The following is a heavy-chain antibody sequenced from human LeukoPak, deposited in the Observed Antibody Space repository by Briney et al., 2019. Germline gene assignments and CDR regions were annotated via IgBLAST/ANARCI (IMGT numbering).Heavy chain of an antibody. D-gene: IGHD2-15*01. CDR2: ISSSGSAI. Sequence: GGSLRLSCSASGFTFSDYDMNWVRQAPGKGLEWVSYISSSGSAIYYVDSVKGRFTVSRDNAKNSLFLQMNSPRAEDTAVYYCVRVKGSYFDYWGQGALVTVSS. CDR3: VRVKGSYFDY. CDR1: GFTFSDYD. J-gene: IGHJ4*02. V-gene: IGHV3-48*01.